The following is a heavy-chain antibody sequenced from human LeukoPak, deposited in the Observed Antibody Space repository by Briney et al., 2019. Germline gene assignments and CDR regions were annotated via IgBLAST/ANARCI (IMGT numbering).Heavy chain of an antibody. J-gene: IGHJ4*02. Sequence: ASVKVSCKASGYTFTSYDINWVRQATGQGLEWMGWMNPNSGNTGYAQKFQGRVTMTRNTSISTAYMELSSLRSEDTAVYYCARDSSIAVGLFDYWGQGTLVTVSS. CDR2: MNPNSGNT. D-gene: IGHD6-19*01. CDR3: ARDSSIAVGLFDY. CDR1: GYTFTSYD. V-gene: IGHV1-8*01.